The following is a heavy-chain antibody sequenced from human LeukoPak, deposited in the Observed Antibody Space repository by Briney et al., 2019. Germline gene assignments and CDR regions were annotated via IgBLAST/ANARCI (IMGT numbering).Heavy chain of an antibody. CDR1: GGSISSRSYY. CDR2: IYYSGST. D-gene: IGHD3-10*01. V-gene: IGHV4-39*01. J-gene: IGHJ4*02. CDR3: ARHRGGYVDY. Sequence: SETLSLTCTVSGGSISSRSYYWGWIRQPPGKGLEWIGSIYYSGSTDYNPSLKSRVAISVDTSKNQFSLKLSSVTAADTAVYYCARHRGGYVDYWGQGTLVTVSS.